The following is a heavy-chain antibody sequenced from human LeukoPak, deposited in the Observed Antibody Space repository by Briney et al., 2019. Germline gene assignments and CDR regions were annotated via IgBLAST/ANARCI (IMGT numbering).Heavy chain of an antibody. CDR1: GFTFDEYA. CDR3: AKDVLEAGTVY. CDR2: ISWISGGT. Sequence: PGRFPRNYCEESGFTFDEYAMYAVRAALGKGLERVSGISWISGGTGYADSVKGRFTISRDNAQNSLYLQMNSLRAEDTALYYCAKDVLEAGTVYWGQGTLVTVSS. D-gene: IGHD6-19*01. V-gene: IGHV3-9*01. J-gene: IGHJ4*02.